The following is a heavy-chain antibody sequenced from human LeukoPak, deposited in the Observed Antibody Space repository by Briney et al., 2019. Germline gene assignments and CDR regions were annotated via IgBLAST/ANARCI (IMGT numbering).Heavy chain of an antibody. J-gene: IGHJ6*02. CDR1: GGTFSSYA. Sequence: ASVKVSCKASGGTFSSYAINWVRQATGQGLEWMGWMNPNSGNTGYAQKFQGRVTMTRNTSISTAYMELSSLRSEDTAVYYCARGRGYYYGMDVWGQGTTVIVSS. D-gene: IGHD3-10*01. V-gene: IGHV1-8*02. CDR3: ARGRGYYYGMDV. CDR2: MNPNSGNT.